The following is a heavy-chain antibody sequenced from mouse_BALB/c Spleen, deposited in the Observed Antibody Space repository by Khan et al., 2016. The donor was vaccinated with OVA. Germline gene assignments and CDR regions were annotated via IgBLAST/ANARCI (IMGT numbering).Heavy chain of an antibody. D-gene: IGHD1-1*01. CDR1: GYTFINYW. Sequence: QVRLQQSGAELAKPGASVKMSCKASGYTFINYWILWVKQRPGQGLEWIGYINPSTAYTEYNQNFKDKATLTADKSSRTAYMQMSSLISEDSAVYYCARRGLRCDFDSWGQGTTLTVSS. CDR2: INPSTAYT. J-gene: IGHJ2*01. V-gene: IGHV1-7*01. CDR3: ARRGLRCDFDS.